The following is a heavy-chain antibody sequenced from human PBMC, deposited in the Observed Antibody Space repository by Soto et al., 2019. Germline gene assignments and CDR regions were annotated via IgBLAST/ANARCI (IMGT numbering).Heavy chain of an antibody. CDR1: GGTFSSYA. J-gene: IGHJ6*02. D-gene: IGHD3-3*01. V-gene: IGHV1-69*13. CDR3: ARVNYDFWSLDYYYGMDV. CDR2: IIPIFGTS. Sequence: ASVKVSCKASGGTFSSYAISWVRQAPGQGLEWMGGIIPIFGTSNYAQKFQGRVTITADESTSTAYMELSSLRSEDTAVYYCARVNYDFWSLDYYYGMDVWGQGTTVTVSS.